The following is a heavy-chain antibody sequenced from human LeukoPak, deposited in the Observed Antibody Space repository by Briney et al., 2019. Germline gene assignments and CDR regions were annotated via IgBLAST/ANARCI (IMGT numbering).Heavy chain of an antibody. J-gene: IGHJ5*02. V-gene: IGHV4-39*01. CDR1: GGSISSSSYY. CDR3: ARHERGVAATKADNWFDP. CDR2: IYYSGIT. Sequence: SETLSLTCTVSGGSISSSSYYWAWIRQPPGKGLEWFGSIYYSGITYYNPSLKSRVTISVDTSKNQFSLKLSSVTAADTAVYYCARHERGVAATKADNWFDPWGQGTLVTVSS. D-gene: IGHD2-15*01.